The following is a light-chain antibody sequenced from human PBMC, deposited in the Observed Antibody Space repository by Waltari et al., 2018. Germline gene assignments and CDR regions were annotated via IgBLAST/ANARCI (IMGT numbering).Light chain of an antibody. CDR2: GAS. J-gene: IGKJ1*01. CDR3: QHYLRLPVT. CDR1: QSVRRA. Sequence: EIVLKQSPGTLSLSLGERATLSCRASQSVRRALTWYQQKPGQAPRLLIYGASTRATGIPDRFSGSSSGTDFSLTISRLEPDDFAVYYCQHYLRLPVTFGQGTTVEI. V-gene: IGKV3-20*01.